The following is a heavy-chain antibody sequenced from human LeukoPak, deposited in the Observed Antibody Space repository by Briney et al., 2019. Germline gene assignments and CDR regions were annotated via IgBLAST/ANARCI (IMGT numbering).Heavy chain of an antibody. CDR3: AKEGY. V-gene: IGHV3-7*01. Sequence: QXPGKVPERRARIKQNATKKYYVNCVSGRFTTSRNNAKNSLYLQMNSLRAEDTAVYYCAKEGYWGQGTLVTVSS. J-gene: IGHJ4*02. CDR2: IKQNATKK.